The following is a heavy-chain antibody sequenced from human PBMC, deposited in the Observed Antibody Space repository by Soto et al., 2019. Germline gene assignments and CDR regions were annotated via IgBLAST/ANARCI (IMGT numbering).Heavy chain of an antibody. J-gene: IGHJ4*02. V-gene: IGHV4-59*01. D-gene: IGHD3-9*01. Sequence: SETRSLTWTVSGGSISSYCWSWIRQPPGKGLEWIGYIYYSGSTNYNPSLKSRVTISVDTSKNQFSLKLSSVTAADTAVYYCARGRHYDILTGYSFYYFDYWGQGTLVTVSS. CDR3: ARGRHYDILTGYSFYYFDY. CDR2: IYYSGST. CDR1: GGSISSYC.